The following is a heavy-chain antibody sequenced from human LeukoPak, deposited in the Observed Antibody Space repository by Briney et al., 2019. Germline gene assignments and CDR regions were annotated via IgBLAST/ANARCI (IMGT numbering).Heavy chain of an antibody. D-gene: IGHD1-26*01. J-gene: IGHJ4*02. CDR3: AKQGSTYWYSGIDY. CDR2: ISGSGAST. CDR1: GFTFSCYA. V-gene: IGHV3-23*01. Sequence: GGSLRLSCAASGFTFSCYAMSWVRQAPGKGLEWVSVISGSGASTYSADSVKGRFTISRDYSKNTLYLQMNSLRAEDTAVYYCAKQGSTYWYSGIDYWGQGTLVTVSS.